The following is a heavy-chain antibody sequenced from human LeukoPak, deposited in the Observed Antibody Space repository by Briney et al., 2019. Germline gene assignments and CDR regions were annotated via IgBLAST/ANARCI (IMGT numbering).Heavy chain of an antibody. CDR2: ISGSGGST. CDR1: GFTFSSYA. J-gene: IGHJ4*02. D-gene: IGHD3-22*01. Sequence: GGSLRLSCAASGFTFSSYAMSWVRQAPGKGLEWVSAISGSGGSTYYADSVKGRFTISRDNSKNTLYLQMNSLRAEDTAVYYCYYDSSGYYLPAVHWGQGTLVTVSS. V-gene: IGHV3-23*01. CDR3: YYDSSGYYLPAVH.